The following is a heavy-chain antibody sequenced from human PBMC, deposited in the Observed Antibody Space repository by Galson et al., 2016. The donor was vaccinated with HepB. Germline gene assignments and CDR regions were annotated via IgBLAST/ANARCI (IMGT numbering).Heavy chain of an antibody. CDR2: ITSSSSLI. CDR3: ARVVYGSGSYYRFYDY. CDR1: GFNLNSYS. Sequence: SLRLSCAVFGFNLNSYSMNWVRQAPGKGLEWISYITSSSSLIFYADSVKGRFTISRDNARKSLYLQMNILRDEDTAVYYCARVVYGSGSYYRFYDYWGQGTLVTVSS. D-gene: IGHD3-10*01. V-gene: IGHV3-48*02. J-gene: IGHJ4*02.